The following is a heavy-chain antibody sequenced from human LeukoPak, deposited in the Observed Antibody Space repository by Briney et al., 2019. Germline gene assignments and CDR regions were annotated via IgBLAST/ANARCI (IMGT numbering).Heavy chain of an antibody. CDR3: ARGGDCSSTSCGLGFDY. CDR2: INHSGST. D-gene: IGHD2-2*01. CDR1: GGSFSGYY. J-gene: IGHJ4*02. V-gene: IGHV4-34*01. Sequence: SETLSLTCAVYGGSFSGYYWSWIRQPPGKGLEWIGEINHSGSTNYNPPLKSRVTISVDTSKNQFSLKLSSVTAADTAVYYCARGGDCSSTSCGLGFDYWGQGTLVTVSS.